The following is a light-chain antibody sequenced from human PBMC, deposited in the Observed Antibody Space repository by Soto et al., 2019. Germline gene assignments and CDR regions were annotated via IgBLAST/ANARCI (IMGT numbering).Light chain of an antibody. CDR3: LLSYSGTSWV. CDR2: DTS. Sequence: QTVVTQEPSLTVSPGGTVTLTCGSTTGAVTSSHYPYWFQQKPGQAPRTLIYDTSNKHSWTPARFSGSLPGGKAALTLAGAQTDDEADYYCLLSYSGTSWVFGGGTQLTVL. J-gene: IGLJ3*02. V-gene: IGLV7-46*01. CDR1: TGAVTSSHY.